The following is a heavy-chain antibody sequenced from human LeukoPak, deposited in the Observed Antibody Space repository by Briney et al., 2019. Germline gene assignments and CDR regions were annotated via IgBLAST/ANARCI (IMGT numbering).Heavy chain of an antibody. CDR2: TYYSGST. Sequence: PSETLSLTCTVSGGSISSGDYYWSWIRQPPGKGLEWIGYTYYSGSTYYNPSLKSRVTISVDTSKNQFSLKLSSVTAADTAVYYCARDRWELRQDYYYYYGMDVWGQGTTVTVSS. CDR1: GGSISSGDYY. V-gene: IGHV4-30-4*02. D-gene: IGHD1-26*01. CDR3: ARDRWELRQDYYYYYGMDV. J-gene: IGHJ6*02.